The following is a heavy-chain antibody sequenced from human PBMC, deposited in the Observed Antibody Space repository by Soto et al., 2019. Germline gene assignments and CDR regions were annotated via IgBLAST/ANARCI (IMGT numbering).Heavy chain of an antibody. CDR3: ARSPGAALWSGLFDP. V-gene: IGHV4-31*03. J-gene: IGHJ5*02. Sequence: QVQLQESGPGLVKPSQTLSLTCTVSGGPISSGGYYWNWLRQHPGKGLDWIGYIYDSGATYYNPYLRSRVVIRVATSKNQFSLTLNPVTAADAAVYYCARSPGAALWSGLFDPWGQATLVTVSS. D-gene: IGHD3-3*01. CDR1: GGPISSGGYY. CDR2: IYDSGAT.